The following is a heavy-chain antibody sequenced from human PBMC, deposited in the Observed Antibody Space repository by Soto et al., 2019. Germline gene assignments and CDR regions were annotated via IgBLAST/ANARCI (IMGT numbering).Heavy chain of an antibody. D-gene: IGHD6-19*01. Sequence: SETLSLTCTVSGGSISSYYWSRIRQPPGKGLEWIGYIYYSGSTNYNPSLKSRVTISVDTSKNQFSLKLSSVTAADTAVYYCARVYLIGGWYLDYWGQGTLVTVSS. J-gene: IGHJ4*02. CDR3: ARVYLIGGWYLDY. V-gene: IGHV4-59*01. CDR2: IYYSGST. CDR1: GGSISSYY.